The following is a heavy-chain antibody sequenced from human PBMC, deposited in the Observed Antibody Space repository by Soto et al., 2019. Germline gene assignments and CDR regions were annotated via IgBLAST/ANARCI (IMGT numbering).Heavy chain of an antibody. D-gene: IGHD3-10*01. CDR2: IYYSGST. Sequence: SVTLSLTCTVSGGYISSYYWSWIRQPPGKGLEWIGYIYYSGSTNYNPSLKSRVTISVDTSKNQFSLKLSSATAADTAVYYCARVPELLWFGELLSPYFDYWGQGTLVTVSS. V-gene: IGHV4-59*01. CDR1: GGYISSYY. J-gene: IGHJ4*02. CDR3: ARVPELLWFGELLSPYFDY.